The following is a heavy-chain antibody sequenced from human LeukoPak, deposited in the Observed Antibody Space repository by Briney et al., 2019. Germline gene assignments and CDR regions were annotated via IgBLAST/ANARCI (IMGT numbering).Heavy chain of an antibody. CDR2: MNPNSGNT. J-gene: IGHJ6*03. V-gene: IGHV1-8*01. CDR1: GYTFTSYD. Sequence: ASVKVSCKASGYTFTSYDINWVRQATGQGLEWMGWMNPNSGNTGYAQKFQGRVTMTRNTSISTAYMELSSPRSEDTAVYYCARLFSWYYVYYYYYYMDVWGKGTTVTVSS. D-gene: IGHD6-13*01. CDR3: ARLFSWYYVYYYYYYMDV.